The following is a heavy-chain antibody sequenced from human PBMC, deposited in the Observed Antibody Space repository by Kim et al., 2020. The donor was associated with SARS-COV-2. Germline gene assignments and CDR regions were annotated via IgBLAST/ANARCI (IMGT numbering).Heavy chain of an antibody. CDR3: AATPPEWEPLELFFV. CDR1: GYTFTGYY. J-gene: IGHJ4*02. Sequence: ASVKVSCKASGYTFTGYYMHWVRQAPGQGLEWMGWINPNSGGTNYAQKFQGRVTMTRDTSISTAYMELSRLRSDDTAVYYCAATPPEWEPLELFFVWGQGTLVTVSS. V-gene: IGHV1-2*02. D-gene: IGHD1-26*01. CDR2: INPNSGGT.